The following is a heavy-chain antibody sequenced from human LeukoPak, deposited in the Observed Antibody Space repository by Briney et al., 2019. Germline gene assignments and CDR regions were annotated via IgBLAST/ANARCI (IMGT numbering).Heavy chain of an antibody. J-gene: IGHJ6*03. V-gene: IGHV3-11*01. CDR2: ISSSGSTI. CDR3: AREGSGMSFNAWNDGSVYYYMDV. D-gene: IGHD1-1*01. CDR1: GFTFSDYY. Sequence: PGGSLRLSCAASGFTFSDYYMSWIRQAPGKGLEWVSYISSSGSTIYYADSVKGRFTISRDNAKNSLYLQMNSLRAEDTAVYYCAREGSGMSFNAWNDGSVYYYMDVWGTGTTVTVSS.